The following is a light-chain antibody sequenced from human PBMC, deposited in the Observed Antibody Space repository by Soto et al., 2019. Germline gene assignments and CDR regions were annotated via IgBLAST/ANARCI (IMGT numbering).Light chain of an antibody. CDR3: QQYNNWPLT. Sequence: EIVLTQSPATLSLSPWERATLSCRASQSISSNLAWYQQKPGQAPRLLIYGASSRATDIPARFSGSGSETEFTLTISSLQSEDFAVYYCQQYNNWPLTFGQGTKVDIK. CDR1: QSISSN. V-gene: IGKV3D-15*01. CDR2: GAS. J-gene: IGKJ1*01.